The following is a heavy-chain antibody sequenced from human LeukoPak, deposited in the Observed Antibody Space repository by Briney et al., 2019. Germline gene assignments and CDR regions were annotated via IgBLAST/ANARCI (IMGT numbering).Heavy chain of an antibody. CDR2: ISFSHHT. CDR1: GFTFSNYA. Sequence: KSGGSLRLSCAASGFTFSNYAMSWVRQAPGKGLEWISYISFSHHTNYADSVKGRFTISRDDARNSLFLQMNSLRAEDTAVYYCAREHSSVSSESKGYDHWGQGTLVTVSS. D-gene: IGHD6-19*01. J-gene: IGHJ4*02. CDR3: AREHSSVSSESKGYDH. V-gene: IGHV3-11*06.